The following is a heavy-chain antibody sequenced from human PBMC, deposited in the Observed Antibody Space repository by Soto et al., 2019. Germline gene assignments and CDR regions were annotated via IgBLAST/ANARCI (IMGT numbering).Heavy chain of an antibody. D-gene: IGHD2-21*02. CDR3: ARSESAIVDYYYGMDV. CDR2: IDPSDSHT. CDR1: GYSFTSYW. V-gene: IGHV5-10-1*01. J-gene: IGHJ6*02. Sequence: PGESLKISCKGSGYSFTSYWISWVRQMPGKGLEWMGRIDPSDSHTNYSPSFQGHVTISADKSISTAYLQWSSLKASDTAMYYCARSESAIVDYYYGMDVWGQGTTVTVSS.